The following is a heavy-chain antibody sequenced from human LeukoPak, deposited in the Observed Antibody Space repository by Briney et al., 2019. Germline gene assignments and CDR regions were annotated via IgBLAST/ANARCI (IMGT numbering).Heavy chain of an antibody. CDR1: GGSFSGYY. Sequence: PSETLSLICAVYGGSFSGYYWSWIRQPPGKGLEWIGEINHSGSTNYNPSLKSRVTISVDTSKNQFSLKLSSVTAADTAVYYCARARHSGSYFVGYWGQGTLVTVSS. V-gene: IGHV4-34*01. D-gene: IGHD1-26*01. J-gene: IGHJ4*02. CDR2: INHSGST. CDR3: ARARHSGSYFVGY.